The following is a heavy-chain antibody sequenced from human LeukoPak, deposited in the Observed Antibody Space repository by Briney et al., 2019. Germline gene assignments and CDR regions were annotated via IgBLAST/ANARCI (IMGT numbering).Heavy chain of an antibody. CDR2: IYSGGST. CDR3: ARAESGYCSSTSCSTGGFDP. J-gene: IGHJ5*02. V-gene: IGHV3-53*01. D-gene: IGHD2-2*01. Sequence: GGSLRLSCAASGFTVCSNYMSWVRQAPGKGLEWVSVIYSGGSTYYADSVKGRFTTSRDNSKNTLYLQMNSLRAEDTAVYYCARAESGYCSSTSCSTGGFDPWGQGTLVTVSS. CDR1: GFTVCSNY.